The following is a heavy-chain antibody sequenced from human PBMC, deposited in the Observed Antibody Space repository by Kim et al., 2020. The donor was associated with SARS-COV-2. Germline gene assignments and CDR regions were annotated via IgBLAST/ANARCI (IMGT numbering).Heavy chain of an antibody. Sequence: ASVKVSCKASGYTFTSYAMNWVRQAPGQGLEWMGWINTNTGNPTYAQGFTGRFVFSLDTSVSTAYLQISSLKAEDTAVYYCAREPMFGELSNTDVWGQGTTVTVSS. V-gene: IGHV7-4-1*02. CDR1: GYTFTSYA. J-gene: IGHJ6*02. CDR2: INTNTGNP. D-gene: IGHD3-10*02. CDR3: AREPMFGELSNTDV.